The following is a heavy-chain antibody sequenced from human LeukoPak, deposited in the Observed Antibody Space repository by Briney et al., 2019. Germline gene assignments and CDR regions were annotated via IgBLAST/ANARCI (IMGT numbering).Heavy chain of an antibody. Sequence: GGSLRLSCAASGFTFSNYGMHWVRQAPGKGLEWVAFIWYDGLRTKYEDSVKGRFIISRDNPKNTLFLQMNSLRAEDTAVYFCASLQVAGTWDDFDIWGQGTMVTVS. V-gene: IGHV3-30*02. J-gene: IGHJ3*02. CDR1: GFTFSNYG. CDR3: ASLQVAGTWDDFDI. CDR2: IWYDGLRT. D-gene: IGHD6-19*01.